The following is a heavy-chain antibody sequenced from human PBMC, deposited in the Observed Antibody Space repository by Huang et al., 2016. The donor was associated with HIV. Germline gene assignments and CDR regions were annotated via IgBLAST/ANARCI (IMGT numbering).Heavy chain of an antibody. J-gene: IGHJ4*02. CDR2: IRASGDTK. Sequence: EVRLLESGGRLVQSGESLRLSCAASGFTFNIYAMSWVRQAPGKGLGWVAGIRASGDTKNYPDSVKGRFTISRDNSRSILYLQRSSLGVEATAMYYCAKPYSGSSNQVFDYWGQGTMVTVSS. CDR3: AKPYSGSSNQVFDY. D-gene: IGHD1-26*01. V-gene: IGHV3-23*01. CDR1: GFTFNIYA.